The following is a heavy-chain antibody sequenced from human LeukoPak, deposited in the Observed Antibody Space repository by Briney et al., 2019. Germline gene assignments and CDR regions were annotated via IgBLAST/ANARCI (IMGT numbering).Heavy chain of an antibody. CDR2: IYYSGST. CDR3: ARDRYGDYVIDY. V-gene: IGHV4-30-4*08. CDR1: GGSISSGDYY. D-gene: IGHD4-17*01. Sequence: PSQTLSLTXTVSGGSISSGDYYWSWLRQPPGKGLVWIGYIYYSGSTYYNPSLKSRVTISVDTSKNQFSLKLSSVTAADTAVYYCARDRYGDYVIDYWGQGTLVTVSS. J-gene: IGHJ4*02.